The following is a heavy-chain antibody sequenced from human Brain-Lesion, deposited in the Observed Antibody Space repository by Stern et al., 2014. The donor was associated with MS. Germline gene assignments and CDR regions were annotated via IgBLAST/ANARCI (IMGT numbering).Heavy chain of an antibody. CDR3: AKLWLGELPESPFDY. CDR2: IYYRGST. J-gene: IGHJ4*02. V-gene: IGHV4-39*02. Sequence: QLVESGPGLVKPSETLSLTCTVSGGSISSSSYYWGWIRQPPGKGLEWIGSIYYRGSTYYNPSLKSRVTLSMDTSKHHVSLRLSSGTAADTAVYFCAKLWLGELPESPFDYWGQGTLVTVSS. D-gene: IGHD3-10*01. CDR1: GGSISSSSYY.